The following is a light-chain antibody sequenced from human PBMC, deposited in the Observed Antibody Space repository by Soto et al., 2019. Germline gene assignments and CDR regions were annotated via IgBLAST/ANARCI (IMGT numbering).Light chain of an antibody. J-gene: IGKJ4*01. CDR2: DAS. Sequence: EILMTQSPPTLSVSPGEGATLSCKASQNVYNNLAWYQQRPGQPPRLLIYDASTRATGISARFSGSGYGKEFTLTISRLQSEDCAVYFCQQCRKWPLTFGGGTKAEIK. V-gene: IGKV3-15*01. CDR3: QQCRKWPLT. CDR1: QNVYNN.